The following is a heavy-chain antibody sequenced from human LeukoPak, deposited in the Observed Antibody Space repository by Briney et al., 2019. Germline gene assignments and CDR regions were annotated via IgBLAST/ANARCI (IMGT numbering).Heavy chain of an antibody. J-gene: IGHJ6*03. D-gene: IGHD6-19*01. V-gene: IGHV4-4*07. Sequence: PSETLSLTCTVSGGSINNYYWSWIRQPPGKGLEWIGRIYTSGSTNYNPSLKSRVTMSVDTSKNQFSLKLSSVTAADTAVYYCARGRGWFYYYYYMDVWGKGTTVTVSS. CDR2: IYTSGST. CDR3: ARGRGWFYYYYYMDV. CDR1: GGSINNYY.